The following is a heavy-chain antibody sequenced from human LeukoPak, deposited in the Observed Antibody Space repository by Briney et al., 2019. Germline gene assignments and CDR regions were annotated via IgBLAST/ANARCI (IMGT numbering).Heavy chain of an antibody. CDR1: GGSFSGYY. CDR2: INHSGST. D-gene: IGHD3-10*01. Sequence: SETLSLTCAVYGGSFSGYYWSWIRQPPGKGLEWIGEINHSGSTNYNPSLKSRVTISVDTSKNQFSLKLSSVTAADTAVYYCARLKRHYYGSGSYFHYYYYMDVWGKGTTVTIS. J-gene: IGHJ6*03. CDR3: ARLKRHYYGSGSYFHYYYYMDV. V-gene: IGHV4-34*01.